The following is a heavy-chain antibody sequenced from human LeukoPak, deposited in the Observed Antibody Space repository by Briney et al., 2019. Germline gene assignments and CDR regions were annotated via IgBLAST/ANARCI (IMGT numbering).Heavy chain of an antibody. V-gene: IGHV4-39*07. Sequence: SETLSLTCTVSGGSISSSSYYWGWIRQPPGKGLEWIGSIYYSGSTYYNPSLKSRVTISVDTSKNQFSLKLSSVTAADTAVYYCARRYKGPPGRTKIAVAGTKGDAFDIWGQGTMVTVSS. D-gene: IGHD6-19*01. CDR2: IYYSGST. CDR3: ARRYKGPPGRTKIAVAGTKGDAFDI. CDR1: GGSISSSSYY. J-gene: IGHJ3*02.